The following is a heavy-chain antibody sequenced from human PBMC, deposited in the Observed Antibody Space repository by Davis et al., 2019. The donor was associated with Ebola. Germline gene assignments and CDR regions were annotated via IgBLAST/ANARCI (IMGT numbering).Heavy chain of an antibody. V-gene: IGHV4-34*01. CDR2: INHSGST. J-gene: IGHJ3*02. D-gene: IGHD5-24*01. CDR1: GGSFSGYY. CDR3: ARPRRDPYANEAFDI. Sequence: SETLSLTCAVYGGSFSGYYWSWIRQPPGKGLEWIGEINHSGSTNYNPSLNSRVSISLDTSKNQISLKLTSVTAADTALYYCARPRRDPYANEAFDIWGQGTMVTVSS.